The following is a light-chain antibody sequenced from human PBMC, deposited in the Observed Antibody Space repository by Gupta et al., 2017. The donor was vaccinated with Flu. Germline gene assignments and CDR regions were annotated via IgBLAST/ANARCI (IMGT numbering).Light chain of an antibody. Sequence: QSVLTQPPSASGTPGQRITISCSGSSSTFITNPVIWYQHLPGMAPKLLIYSNSQRPSGVPDRFSGSKSGTSASLAISGLQSEDEADYYCATWDDSLNGWVFGGGTKLTVL. CDR1: SSTFITNP. CDR2: SNS. J-gene: IGLJ3*02. CDR3: ATWDDSLNGWV. V-gene: IGLV1-44*01.